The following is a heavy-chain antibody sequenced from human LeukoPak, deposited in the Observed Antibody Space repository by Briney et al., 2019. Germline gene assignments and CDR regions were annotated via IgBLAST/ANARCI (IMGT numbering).Heavy chain of an antibody. CDR1: GFTFSNYA. J-gene: IGHJ4*02. CDR3: AKQVGGYDWFDY. CDR2: IRYDGSNK. Sequence: GGSLRLSCAASGFTFSNYAMSWVRQAPGKGLEWVAFIRYDGSNKHYADSVKGRCTISRDNSKNTLYLQMNSLRAEDTAVYYCAKQVGGYDWFDYWGQGTLVTVSS. V-gene: IGHV3-30*02. D-gene: IGHD5-12*01.